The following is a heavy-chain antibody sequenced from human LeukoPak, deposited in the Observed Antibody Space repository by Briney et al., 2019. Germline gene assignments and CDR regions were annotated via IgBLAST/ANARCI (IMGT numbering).Heavy chain of an antibody. Sequence: PSETLSLSCTVSGGSISSSSYYWGWVRQPPGKGLKWIESIYYSGSTYYSPSLKSRVSISVDTSKNQLSLKLSSVTAADTAVYYCAGPSLGIAVAGSLFDYRGQGTLVTVSS. CDR2: IYYSGST. CDR1: GGSISSSSYY. J-gene: IGHJ4*02. D-gene: IGHD6-19*01. V-gene: IGHV4-39*01. CDR3: AGPSLGIAVAGSLFDY.